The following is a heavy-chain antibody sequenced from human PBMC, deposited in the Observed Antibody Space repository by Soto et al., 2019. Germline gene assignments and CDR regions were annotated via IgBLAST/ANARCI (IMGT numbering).Heavy chain of an antibody. Sequence: SETLSLTCTVSGSSISPYYWSWIRQPPGKGLEWIGYIYYTGSTKYNPSLKSRVTISLGTSRNQLSLKLSSVTAAGTAVYYCTRVGGYYGDYPNFDYWGPGTPVTVSS. CDR1: GSSISPYY. J-gene: IGHJ4*02. V-gene: IGHV4-59*01. D-gene: IGHD4-17*01. CDR3: TRVGGYYGDYPNFDY. CDR2: IYYTGST.